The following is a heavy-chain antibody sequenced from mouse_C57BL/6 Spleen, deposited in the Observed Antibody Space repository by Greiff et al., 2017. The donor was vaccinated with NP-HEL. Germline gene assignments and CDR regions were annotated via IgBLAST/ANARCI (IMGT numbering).Heavy chain of an antibody. Sequence: VQLVESGAELVRPGTSVKMSCKASGYTFTNYWIGWAKQRPGHGLEWIGDIYPGGGYTNYNEKFKGKATLTADKSSSTAYMQFSSLTSEDSAIYYCARFYYYGSSAMDYWGQGTSVTVSS. CDR2: IYPGGGYT. CDR1: GYTFTNYW. J-gene: IGHJ4*01. D-gene: IGHD1-1*01. CDR3: ARFYYYGSSAMDY. V-gene: IGHV1-63*01.